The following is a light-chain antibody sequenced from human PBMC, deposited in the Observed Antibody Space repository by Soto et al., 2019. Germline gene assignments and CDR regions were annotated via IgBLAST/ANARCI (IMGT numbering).Light chain of an antibody. J-gene: IGKJ4*01. CDR3: QQCDASPRLT. Sequence: EIVLTQSPGTLSLSPGERATLSCRASQSVSSSYLAWYQQKPGQAPRLLIDGASSRATGIPDRFSGSGSGTDFALTISRLEPEDFAVYYCQQCDASPRLTCGSGAKLEIK. CDR1: QSVSSSY. V-gene: IGKV3-20*01. CDR2: GAS.